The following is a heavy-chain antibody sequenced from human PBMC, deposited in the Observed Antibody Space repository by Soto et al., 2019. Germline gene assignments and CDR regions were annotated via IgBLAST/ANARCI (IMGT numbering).Heavy chain of an antibody. Sequence: QVQLQESGPGLVKPSETLSLTCTVSGGSISSCYWSWIRQPPGKGLEWIGYIYYSGSTNYNPSLKSRVTISVDTSKNQFSLKLSSVTAADTAVYYCARDVSIAAAGSVNWFDPWGQGTLVTVSS. J-gene: IGHJ5*02. V-gene: IGHV4-59*01. CDR1: GGSISSCY. CDR2: IYYSGST. CDR3: ARDVSIAAAGSVNWFDP. D-gene: IGHD6-13*01.